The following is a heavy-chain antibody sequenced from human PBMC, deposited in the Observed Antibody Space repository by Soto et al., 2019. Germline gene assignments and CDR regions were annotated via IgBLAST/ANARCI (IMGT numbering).Heavy chain of an antibody. J-gene: IGHJ4*01. CDR2: ISHDGSGT. CDR3: GSVFEY. V-gene: IGHV3-74*01. CDR1: GFTFSNYW. Sequence: GGSLRLSCAASGFTFSNYWMHWVRQVPGRGLVWVSRISHDGSGTSYADSVRGRLTISRDNAKNTVYLQMNSLRAEDTAVYYCGSVFEYWGRGTPVTVSS.